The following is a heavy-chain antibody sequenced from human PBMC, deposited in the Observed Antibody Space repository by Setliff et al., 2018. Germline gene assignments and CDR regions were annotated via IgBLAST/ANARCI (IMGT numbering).Heavy chain of an antibody. CDR1: GGSISSGSYY. V-gene: IGHV4-61*02. J-gene: IGHJ6*03. CDR3: ARGFYYYYYYYMDV. CDR2: IYTSGST. Sequence: SETLSLTCTVSGGSISSGSYYWSWIRQPAGKGLEWIGRIYTSGSTNYNPSLKSRLTIFVDTSKNQFSLSLSSVTAADTAVYYCARGFYYYYYYYMDVGGKGTTVTVS.